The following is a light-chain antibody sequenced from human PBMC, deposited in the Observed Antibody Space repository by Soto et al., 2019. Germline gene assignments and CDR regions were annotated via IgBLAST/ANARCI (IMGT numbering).Light chain of an antibody. CDR3: GSWDSSLSAYV. Sequence: QSVLTQPPSVSAAPGQKVTISCSGSSSNIGGHSVSWYQQLPGTAPKLLIYDDNKRPSGIPDRFSGSKSVTSATLGITGFQTGDEADYYCGSWDSSLSAYVFGTGTKVT. V-gene: IGLV1-51*01. CDR1: SSNIGGHS. J-gene: IGLJ1*01. CDR2: DDN.